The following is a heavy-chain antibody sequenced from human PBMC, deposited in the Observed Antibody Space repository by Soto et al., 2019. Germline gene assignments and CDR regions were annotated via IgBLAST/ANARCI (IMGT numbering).Heavy chain of an antibody. D-gene: IGHD1-26*01. V-gene: IGHV3-11*06. CDR1: VFVLSDYY. CDR2: ISSSGTYI. Sequence: VGSLRLSCAASVFVLSDYYMSWIRQSPGKWLEWVSYISSSGTYINYADSVKGRFTISRDNAKNSLSLQMHSVIPEDTAVYYCAPAIGSYSIEFFHRWGQGTLVRVSS. CDR3: APAIGSYSIEFFHR. J-gene: IGHJ1*01.